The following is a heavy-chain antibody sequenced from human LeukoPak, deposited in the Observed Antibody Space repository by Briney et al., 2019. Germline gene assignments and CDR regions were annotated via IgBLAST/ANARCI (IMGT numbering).Heavy chain of an antibody. J-gene: IGHJ5*02. CDR1: GFTFSDYY. CDR2: ISGSGSTI. CDR3: ARAGYYGSGSYSNWFDP. Sequence: GGSLRLSCAASGFTFSDYYMSWIRQAPGKGLEWVSYISGSGSTIYYADSVKGRFTISRDNAKNSPYLQMNSLRAEDTAVYYCARAGYYGSGSYSNWFDPWGQGTLVTVSS. D-gene: IGHD3-10*01. V-gene: IGHV3-11*04.